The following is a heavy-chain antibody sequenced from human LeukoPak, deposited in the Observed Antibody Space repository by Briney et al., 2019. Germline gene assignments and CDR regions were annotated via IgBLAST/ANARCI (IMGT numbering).Heavy chain of an antibody. J-gene: IGHJ6*04. CDR1: GFSFSSYE. D-gene: IGHD6-25*01. Sequence: GGSLRLSCAASGFSFSSYEMNWVRQAPGKGLEWISCISASGTLTHYADSVEGRFAVSRDNARNSLYLQMNNLRGEDTAVYYCARDGTPTYSSGWVYMDVWGKGTTVTISS. CDR3: ARDGTPTYSSGWVYMDV. CDR2: ISASGTLT. V-gene: IGHV3-48*03.